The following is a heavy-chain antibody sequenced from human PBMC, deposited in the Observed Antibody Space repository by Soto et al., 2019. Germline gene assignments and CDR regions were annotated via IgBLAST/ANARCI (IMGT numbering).Heavy chain of an antibody. Sequence: PVEFPDISCPFSEYNLATYWIEWVRQTSRKGLEWLRIIYPGDSDTKYSPFCQVPVTISADKSISTAYLQRSSRKASDTEIYTRARAHTKGADRDPFDVWGQGTVVTVSS. V-gene: IGHV5-51*01. CDR1: EYNLATYW. CDR3: ARAHTKGADRDPFDV. CDR2: IYPGDSDT. J-gene: IGHJ3*01. D-gene: IGHD1-26*01.